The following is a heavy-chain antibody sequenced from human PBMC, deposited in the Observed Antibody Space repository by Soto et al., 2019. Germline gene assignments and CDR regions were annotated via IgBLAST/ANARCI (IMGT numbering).Heavy chain of an antibody. CDR2: ISHDGSKI. Sequence: QVQLVQSGGGVVQPGRSLRLSCAASGFTFSSYVTYWVRQAPGKGLEWVAVISHDGSKIYYADSVKGRFTISRDNSKNTLYLQMNSLRAEDTAVYYCAKGAPDCVSTTCYLLVAFDIWGQGTMVTVSS. V-gene: IGHV3-30*18. CDR3: AKGAPDCVSTTCYLLVAFDI. CDR1: GFTFSSYV. D-gene: IGHD2-2*01. J-gene: IGHJ3*02.